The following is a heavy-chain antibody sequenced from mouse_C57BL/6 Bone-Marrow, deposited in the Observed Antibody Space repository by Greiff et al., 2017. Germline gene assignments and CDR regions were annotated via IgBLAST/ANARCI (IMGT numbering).Heavy chain of an antibody. CDR3: ARDSRRGFAY. Sequence: VQLQQSGAELVRPGASVKLSCKASGYTFTSYGISWVKQRTGQGLEWIGEIYPRSGNTYYNEKFKGKATLTADKSSSTAYMELRSLTSEDSAVFFCARDSRRGFAYWGQGTLVTVSA. V-gene: IGHV1-81*01. J-gene: IGHJ3*01. CDR2: IYPRSGNT. CDR1: GYTFTSYG.